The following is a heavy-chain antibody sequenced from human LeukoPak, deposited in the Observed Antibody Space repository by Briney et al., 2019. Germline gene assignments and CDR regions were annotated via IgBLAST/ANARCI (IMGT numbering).Heavy chain of an antibody. CDR1: GFTFSSYW. CDR3: ARAISSSWYNWFDP. V-gene: IGHV3-74*01. D-gene: IGHD6-13*01. Sequence: AGGSLRLSCAASGFTFSSYWMHWVRQDPGKGLVWVSHINADGSGTNYADSVKGRFTISRDNAKNTLYLQMNCLRAEDTAVYYCARAISSSWYNWFDPWGLGTLVTVSS. J-gene: IGHJ5*02. CDR2: INADGSGT.